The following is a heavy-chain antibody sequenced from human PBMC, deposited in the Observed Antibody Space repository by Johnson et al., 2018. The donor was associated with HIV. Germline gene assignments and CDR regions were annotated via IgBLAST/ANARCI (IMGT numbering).Heavy chain of an antibody. Sequence: VQLVESGGGVVQPGRSLSLSCAASGFTVRSSYMSWVRQAPGKGLEHVSVIYSDGTTYYADFVKGRFTISRDSSKDTLYLQMNSLRAEDMAVYYCARSDVDIVATILFDIWGQGTMVTVSS. CDR3: ARSDVDIVATILFDI. CDR2: IYSDGTT. CDR1: GFTVRSSY. V-gene: IGHV3-66*01. D-gene: IGHD5-12*01. J-gene: IGHJ3*02.